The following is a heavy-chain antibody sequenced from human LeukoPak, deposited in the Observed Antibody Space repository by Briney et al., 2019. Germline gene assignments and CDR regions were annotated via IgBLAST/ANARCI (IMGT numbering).Heavy chain of an antibody. CDR2: ISAYNGNT. CDR3: AREAPGIAAAGLFDY. Sequence: ASVKVSCTASGYTFTSYGISWVRQAPGQGLEWMGWISAYNGNTNYAQKLQGRVTMTTDTSTSTAYMELRSLRSDDTAVYYCAREAPGIAAAGLFDYWGQGTLVTVSS. CDR1: GYTFTSYG. V-gene: IGHV1-18*01. J-gene: IGHJ4*02. D-gene: IGHD6-13*01.